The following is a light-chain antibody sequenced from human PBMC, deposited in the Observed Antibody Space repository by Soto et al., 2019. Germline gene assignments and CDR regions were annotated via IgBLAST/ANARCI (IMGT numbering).Light chain of an antibody. V-gene: IGKV3-20*01. CDR2: GSS. Sequence: QMPRTLSLSPGERATLSCRASQSVSSSYLAWYQQKHGQAPRLLIYGSSSRATGIPDRFSGRGSGTVFTLISSIQAQDVLTVYYCQQYVSPPTFGGGTKVDIK. J-gene: IGKJ4*01. CDR1: QSVSSSY. CDR3: QQYVSPPT.